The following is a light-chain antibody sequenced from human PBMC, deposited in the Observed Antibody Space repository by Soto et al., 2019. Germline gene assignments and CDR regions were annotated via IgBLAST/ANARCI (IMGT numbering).Light chain of an antibody. CDR3: RSYDTSLGGRPVG. V-gene: IGLV1-40*01. CDR2: GNS. CDR1: SSNIGAGYD. Sequence: QSVLTQPPSVAGAPGQRVTISCTGSSSNIGAGYDVHWYQQLPGTAPKLRVYGNSNRPAAVPDRFSGSKSGTSSSLAITGLQAEDEAYYCRRSYDTSLGGRPVGFWGGTK. J-gene: IGLJ2*01.